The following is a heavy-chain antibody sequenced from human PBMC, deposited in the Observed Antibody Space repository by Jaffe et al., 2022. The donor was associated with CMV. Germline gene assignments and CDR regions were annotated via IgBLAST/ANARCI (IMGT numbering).Heavy chain of an antibody. CDR2: ISGSGGST. CDR3: AKDPAAWEFSHLPSRY. Sequence: EVQLLESGGGLVQPGGSLRLSCAASGFTFSSYAMSWVRQAPGKGLEWVSAISGSGGSTYYADSVKGRFTISRDNSKNTLYLQMNSLRAEDTAVYYCAKDPAAWEFSHLPSRYWGQGTLVTVSS. D-gene: IGHD1-26*01. CDR1: GFTFSSYA. V-gene: IGHV3-23*01. J-gene: IGHJ4*02.